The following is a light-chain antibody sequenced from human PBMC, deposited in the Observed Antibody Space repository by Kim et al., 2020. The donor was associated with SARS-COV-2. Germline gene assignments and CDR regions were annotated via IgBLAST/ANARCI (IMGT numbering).Light chain of an antibody. Sequence: SSELTQDPAVSVALGQTVRITCQGDSLRSYYATWYQQKPGQAPILVIYGKNNLPSGIPDRFSGSRSGNTASLTITGTQAGDEADYYCNSRDSNDNVVFGGGTQLTVL. CDR3: NSRDSNDNVV. CDR2: GKN. CDR1: SLRSYY. J-gene: IGLJ2*01. V-gene: IGLV3-19*01.